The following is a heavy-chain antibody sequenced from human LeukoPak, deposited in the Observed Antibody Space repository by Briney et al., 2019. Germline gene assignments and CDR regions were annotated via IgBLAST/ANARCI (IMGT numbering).Heavy chain of an antibody. CDR2: ISSDSSST. V-gene: IGHV3-48*02. J-gene: IGHJ3*01. CDR1: GFGFSFYS. CDR3: ARDTSGWYNDAFDL. D-gene: IGHD6-19*01. Sequence: GGSLRLSCVASGFGFSFYSMNWVRQAPGKGLEWLSYISSDSSSTYDADSVKGRFTISRDNVKNSLYLQMNSLRDEDTAVYYCARDTSGWYNDAFDLWGQGTRVIVSS.